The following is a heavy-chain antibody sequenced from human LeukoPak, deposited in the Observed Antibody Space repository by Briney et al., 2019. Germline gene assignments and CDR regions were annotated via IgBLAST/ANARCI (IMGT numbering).Heavy chain of an antibody. Sequence: SQTLSLTCTVSGGSISSGSYYWSWIRQPAGKGLEWIGYIYYSGSTNYNPSLRSRVTISVDTSKNQFSLKLSSVTAADTAVYYCARGIYDFWSGYSDYWGQGTLVTVSS. CDR1: GGSISSGSYY. CDR2: IYYSGST. J-gene: IGHJ4*02. CDR3: ARGIYDFWSGYSDY. D-gene: IGHD3-3*01. V-gene: IGHV4-61*10.